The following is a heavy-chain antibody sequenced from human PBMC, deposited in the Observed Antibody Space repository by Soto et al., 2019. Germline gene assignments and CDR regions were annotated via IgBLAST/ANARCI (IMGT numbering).Heavy chain of an antibody. Sequence: QVQLVESGGGVVQPGRSLRLSCAASGFTFSSYAMHWVRQAPGKGLEWVAVISYDGSNKYYADSVKGRFTISRDNSKNTLYLQINSLRAEDTAVYYCARQLRGFGESKSYYYYGMDVWGQGTTVTVSS. CDR3: ARQLRGFGESKSYYYYGMDV. CDR1: GFTFSSYA. D-gene: IGHD3-10*01. J-gene: IGHJ6*02. CDR2: ISYDGSNK. V-gene: IGHV3-30-3*01.